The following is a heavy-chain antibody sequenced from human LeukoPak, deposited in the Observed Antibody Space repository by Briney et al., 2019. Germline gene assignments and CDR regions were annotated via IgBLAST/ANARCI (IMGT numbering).Heavy chain of an antibody. J-gene: IGHJ4*02. CDR1: GGSISSYY. D-gene: IGHD4-17*01. Sequence: SEPLSLPCTVSGGSISSYYWSWIRQPPGKGLEWIGYIYYSGSTNYNPSLKSRVTISVDTSKNQFSLKLSSVTAADTAVYYCATYGDFVFDYWGQGTLVTVSS. V-gene: IGHV4-59*01. CDR3: ATYGDFVFDY. CDR2: IYYSGST.